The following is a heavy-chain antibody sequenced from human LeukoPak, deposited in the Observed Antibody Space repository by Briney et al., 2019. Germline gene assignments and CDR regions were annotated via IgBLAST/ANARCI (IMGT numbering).Heavy chain of an antibody. V-gene: IGHV3-30*14. D-gene: IGHD1-7*01. CDR3: ARDLKAGYNWNYENY. Sequence: GRSLRLSCAASGFTFSSYAMHWVRQAPGKGLEWVAVISYDGSNKYYADSVKGRFTISRDNSKNTLYLQMNSLRAEDTAVYYCARDLKAGYNWNYENYWGQGTLVTVSS. CDR2: ISYDGSNK. J-gene: IGHJ4*02. CDR1: GFTFSSYA.